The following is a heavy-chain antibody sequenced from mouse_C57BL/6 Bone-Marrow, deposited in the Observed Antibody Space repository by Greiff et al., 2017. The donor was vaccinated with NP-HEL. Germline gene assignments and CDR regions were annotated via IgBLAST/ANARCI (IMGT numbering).Heavy chain of an antibody. CDR3: ASYDYDFAY. V-gene: IGHV3-6*01. Sequence: EVKLMESGPGLVKPSQSLSLTCSVTGYSITSGYYWNWIRQFPGNKLEWMGYISYDGSNNYNPSLKNRISITRDTSKNQFFLKLNSVTTEDTATYYCASYDYDFAYWGQGTLVTVSA. CDR1: GYSITSGYY. J-gene: IGHJ3*01. D-gene: IGHD2-4*01. CDR2: ISYDGSN.